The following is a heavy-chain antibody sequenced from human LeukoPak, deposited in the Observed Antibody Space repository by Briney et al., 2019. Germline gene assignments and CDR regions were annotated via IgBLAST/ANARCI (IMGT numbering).Heavy chain of an antibody. Sequence: SVKVSCKASGGTFSSYAISWVRQAPGQGLEWMGGIIPIFGTANYAQKFQGRVTITTDEPTSTAYMELSSLRSEDTAVYYCARRGSNWNYYFDYWGQGTLVTVSS. CDR3: ARRGSNWNYYFDY. CDR1: GGTFSSYA. CDR2: IIPIFGTA. D-gene: IGHD1-7*01. J-gene: IGHJ4*02. V-gene: IGHV1-69*05.